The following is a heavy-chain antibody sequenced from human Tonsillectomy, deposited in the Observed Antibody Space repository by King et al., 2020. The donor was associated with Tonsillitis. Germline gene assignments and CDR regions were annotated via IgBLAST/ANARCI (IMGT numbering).Heavy chain of an antibody. CDR3: ARVGSNDGMDV. Sequence: ELQLVQSGGGLVKPGGSLRLSCAASGFTFSTFGMNWVRQAPGKGLEWVSSISSSSSYIYYADSVKGRFTISRDNAKNSLYLQMNSLRAEDTAVYYCARVGSNDGMDVWGQGTTVTVSS. CDR1: GFTFSTFG. CDR2: ISSSSSYI. V-gene: IGHV3-21*01. D-gene: IGHD2-8*01. J-gene: IGHJ6*02.